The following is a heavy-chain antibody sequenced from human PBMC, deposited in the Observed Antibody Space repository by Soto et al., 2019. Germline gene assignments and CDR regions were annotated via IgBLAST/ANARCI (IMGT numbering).Heavy chain of an antibody. V-gene: IGHV3-53*01. Sequence: WGSLVICCASSGFTVSSKYMSWVRQAPGKGLEWVSVIYNGGSTYYADSVKCRFTISRDNSKNTVYLQMNSLRAEDTAVYYCGGSGSYYTFDYWGQGTMVTVSS. J-gene: IGHJ4*02. D-gene: IGHD3-10*01. CDR3: GGSGSYYTFDY. CDR1: GFTVSSKY. CDR2: IYNGGST.